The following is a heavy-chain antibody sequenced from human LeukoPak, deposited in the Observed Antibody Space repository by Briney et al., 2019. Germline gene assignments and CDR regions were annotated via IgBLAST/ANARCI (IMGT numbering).Heavy chain of an antibody. CDR2: INPSGGST. D-gene: IGHD3-16*02. V-gene: IGHV1-46*01. CDR3: ARDGELRLGELSF. J-gene: IGHJ4*02. Sequence: ASVKVSCKASGYTFTSYYMHWVRQAPGQGLEWMGIINPSGGSTSFAQKFQGRVTMTRDTSTSTVYMELSSLRSEDTAVYYCARDGELRLGELSFWGQGTLVTVSS. CDR1: GYTFTSYY.